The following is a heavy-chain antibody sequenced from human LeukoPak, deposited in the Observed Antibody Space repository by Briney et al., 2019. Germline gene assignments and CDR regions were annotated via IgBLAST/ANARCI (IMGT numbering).Heavy chain of an antibody. J-gene: IGHJ6*03. Sequence: GGSLRLSCAASGFTVSSNYMSWVRQAPGKGLEWVSVIYSGGSTYYADSVKGRFTISRDNSKNTLYLQMNSLRAEDTAVYYCARHGGFYYYYMDVWGKGTTVTVSS. CDR2: IYSGGST. CDR1: GFTVSSNY. V-gene: IGHV3-53*01. CDR3: ARHGGFYYYYMDV. D-gene: IGHD3-16*01.